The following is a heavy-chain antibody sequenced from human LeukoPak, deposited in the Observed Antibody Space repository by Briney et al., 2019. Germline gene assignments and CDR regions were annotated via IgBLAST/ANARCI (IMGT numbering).Heavy chain of an antibody. Sequence: GASVTVSCKASGYTVTSYAMHWVRQAPGQRLEWMGWISAGNGNTKYSQKFQGRVTITRDTSASTAYMELSSLRSEDTAVYYCARGYYGDNYFDYWGQGTLVTVSS. V-gene: IGHV1-3*01. CDR3: ARGYYGDNYFDY. D-gene: IGHD3-3*01. J-gene: IGHJ4*02. CDR1: GYTVTSYA. CDR2: ISAGNGNT.